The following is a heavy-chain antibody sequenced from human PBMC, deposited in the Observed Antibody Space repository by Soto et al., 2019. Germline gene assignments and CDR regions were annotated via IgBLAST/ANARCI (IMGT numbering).Heavy chain of an antibody. V-gene: IGHV3-9*01. J-gene: IGHJ4*02. Sequence: EVQLVESGGGLEQPGRSLRLSCEASGFSFDDFAMHWVRQAPGKGLEWVSGLSWNGGYIAYADSVKGRFTISRDNAKNSLYLHMSSLRVEDTALYYCVKDRDYFDSSGYFDYWGQGTRVTVSS. D-gene: IGHD3-22*01. CDR1: GFSFDDFA. CDR3: VKDRDYFDSSGYFDY. CDR2: LSWNGGYI.